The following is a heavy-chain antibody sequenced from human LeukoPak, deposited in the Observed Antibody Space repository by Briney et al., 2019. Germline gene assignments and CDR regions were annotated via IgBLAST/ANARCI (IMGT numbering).Heavy chain of an antibody. D-gene: IGHD1-26*01. CDR3: ARETVGATPYFDY. CDR1: GGSVSNYY. Sequence: SETLSLTCTVSGGSVSNYYWSWIRQSPGKGLEWIGYIYYSGSTNYNPSLKSRVTISVDTSKNQFSLKLSSVTAADTAVYYCARETVGATPYFDYWGQETLVTVSS. J-gene: IGHJ4*02. CDR2: IYYSGST. V-gene: IGHV4-59*02.